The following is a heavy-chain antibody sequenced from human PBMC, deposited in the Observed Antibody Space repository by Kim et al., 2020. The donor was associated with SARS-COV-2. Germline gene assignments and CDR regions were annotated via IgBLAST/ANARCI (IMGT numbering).Heavy chain of an antibody. CDR3: ARIATGGLLRVGLYYFDY. CDR1: GGSVSSGSYY. D-gene: IGHD2-15*01. CDR2: IYYSGST. V-gene: IGHV4-61*01. Sequence: SETLSLTCSVSGGSVSSGSYYWSWIRQPPGKGLEWIGYIYYSGSTNYNPSLKSRVTISVDTSKNQFSLKLSSVTAADTAVYYCARIATGGLLRVGLYYFDYWGQGTLVTVSS. J-gene: IGHJ4*02.